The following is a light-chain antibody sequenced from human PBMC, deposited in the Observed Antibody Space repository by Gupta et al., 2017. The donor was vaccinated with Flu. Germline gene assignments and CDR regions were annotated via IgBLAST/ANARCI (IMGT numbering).Light chain of an antibody. CDR3: GADHVRGSNYVYV. J-gene: IGLJ1*01. Sequence: PVLTPPPSAAASLGASATLTCTLSSHHSNSKEDWFQQRPGKGPRYVMRVGTGGIVGSKGDGVPDRFSGLGSGLNRFLIIKNIHEEDESDYHCGADHVRGSNYVYVFGGGTKLTVV. CDR1: SHHSNSK. CDR2: VGTGGIVG. V-gene: IGLV9-49*01.